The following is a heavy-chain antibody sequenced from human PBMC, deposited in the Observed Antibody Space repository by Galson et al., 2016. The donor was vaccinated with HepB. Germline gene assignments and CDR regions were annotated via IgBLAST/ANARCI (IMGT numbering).Heavy chain of an antibody. CDR2: ISSSGSTI. D-gene: IGHD6-13*01. V-gene: IGHV3-48*03. J-gene: IGHJ6*02. Sequence: SLRLSCAASGFTFSSYELNWVRQAPGKGLEWVSYISSSGSTINYADSVKGRFTISRDNAKNSLYLQMNSLRAEDTAVYYCARYRSSWRLYYYYGMDVWGQGTTVTVSS. CDR3: ARYRSSWRLYYYYGMDV. CDR1: GFTFSSYE.